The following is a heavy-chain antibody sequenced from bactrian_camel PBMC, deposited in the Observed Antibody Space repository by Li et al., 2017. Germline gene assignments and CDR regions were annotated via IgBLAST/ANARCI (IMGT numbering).Heavy chain of an antibody. Sequence: VQLVESGGGSVQAGGSLRLACASSGDTNGRYCMGWFRQAAGEEREAVACVSTLGGATYYARSVKRRFTISQGNSKNTAYLQMDSLKPEDTAMYYCAADSQMTPDMWLLRH. CDR1: GDTNGRYC. D-gene: IGHD1*01. J-gene: IGHJ7*01. V-gene: IGHV3-3*01. CDR2: VSTLGGAT.